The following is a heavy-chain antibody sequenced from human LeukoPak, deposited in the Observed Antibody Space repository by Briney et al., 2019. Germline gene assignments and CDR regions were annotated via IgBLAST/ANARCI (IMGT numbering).Heavy chain of an antibody. J-gene: IGHJ4*02. CDR3: ARVTHSGGDWRHDY. D-gene: IGHD2-21*02. Sequence: GGSLRLSCAASGFTFSSYWMTWVRQAPGKGLEWVANIRQDGSEKYYVDSVKGRFTISRDNAKNSVYLQMHSLRAEDTAVYYCARVTHSGGDWRHDYWGQGTLVTVSS. V-gene: IGHV3-7*01. CDR2: IRQDGSEK. CDR1: GFTFSSYW.